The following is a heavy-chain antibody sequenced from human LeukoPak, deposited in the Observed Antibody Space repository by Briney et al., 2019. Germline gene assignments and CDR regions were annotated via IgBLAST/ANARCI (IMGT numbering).Heavy chain of an antibody. V-gene: IGHV3-66*01. CDR1: GFTVSSNY. J-gene: IGHJ4*02. Sequence: PGGSLRLSCAASGFTVSSNYMTWVRQAPGKGLEWVSVIYSGGSTNYADSVKGRFTISRDNSKNTLYLQMNSLRAEDTAVYYCAKGTQPSDYGAHFDYWGQGTLVTVSS. D-gene: IGHD4-17*01. CDR2: IYSGGST. CDR3: AKGTQPSDYGAHFDY.